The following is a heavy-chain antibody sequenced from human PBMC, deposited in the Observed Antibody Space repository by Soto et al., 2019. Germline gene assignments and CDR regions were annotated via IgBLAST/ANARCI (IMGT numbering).Heavy chain of an antibody. CDR3: ARVYSGSYGQND. CDR1: GASVSSGSYS. D-gene: IGHD1-26*01. J-gene: IGHJ4*02. CDR2: IFYNGKTT. V-gene: IGHV4-61*01. Sequence: QVQLQESGPGVVKPSETLSLSCTVSGASVSSGSYSWTWIRQPPGQGLEWVGYIFYNGKTTNYNPSLKSRVTISVDTSKNQFSLKMSSVTAADTAFYYCARVYSGSYGQNDWGQGTLVTVSA.